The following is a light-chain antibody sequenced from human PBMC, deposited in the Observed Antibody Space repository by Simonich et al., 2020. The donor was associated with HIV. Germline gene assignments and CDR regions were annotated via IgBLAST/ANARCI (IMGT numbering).Light chain of an antibody. Sequence: QSALTQPPSASGSPGQSVTISCTGTSSDVGGYNYVSWYRQHPGKAPNLMIYDVRNRPSGVSNRFSGSKSGNTASLTISGLQAEDEADYYCSSYTSSTTLVVFGGGTKVTVL. CDR3: SSYTSSTTLVV. CDR2: DVR. CDR1: SSDVGGYNY. V-gene: IGLV2-14*03. J-gene: IGLJ3*02.